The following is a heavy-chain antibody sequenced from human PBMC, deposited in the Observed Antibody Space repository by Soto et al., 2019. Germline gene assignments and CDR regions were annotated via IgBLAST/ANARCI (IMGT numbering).Heavy chain of an antibody. Sequence: GGSLRLSCAASGFTFDDYAMHWVRQAPGKGLEWVSGISWNSGSIGYADSVKGRFTISRDNAKNSLYLQMNSLRAEDTALYYCAKVTIPTFYYYGMDVWGQGTTVTVSS. D-gene: IGHD3-3*01. J-gene: IGHJ6*02. CDR1: GFTFDDYA. CDR2: ISWNSGSI. CDR3: AKVTIPTFYYYGMDV. V-gene: IGHV3-9*01.